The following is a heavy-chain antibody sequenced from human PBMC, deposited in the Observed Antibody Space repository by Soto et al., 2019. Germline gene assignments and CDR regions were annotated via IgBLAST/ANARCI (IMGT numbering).Heavy chain of an antibody. J-gene: IGHJ4*02. CDR3: AIRSVRGWPPNDY. D-gene: IGHD6-19*01. Sequence: QVQLVQSGAEVKKPGASVKVSCKASGYTFTSYGITWVRQAPGQGLEWMGWISAYNGNTNYAQKLQGRVTITTDASTSTAYMELRSLRFADPAVYYCAIRSVRGWPPNDYLGQGTLVTLSS. CDR1: GYTFTSYG. CDR2: ISAYNGNT. V-gene: IGHV1-18*01.